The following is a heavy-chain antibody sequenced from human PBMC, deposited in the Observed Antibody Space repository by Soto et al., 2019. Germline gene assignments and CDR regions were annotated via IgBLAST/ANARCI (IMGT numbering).Heavy chain of an antibody. Sequence: GESLNISCKGSGYSFTSYCIGWVRQMPGKGLEWMGIIYPGDSDTRYSPSFQGQVTISADKSISTAYLQWSSLKASDTAMYYCASSTGYSSGHDTFDYWGQGTLVTVSS. CDR1: GYSFTSYC. D-gene: IGHD6-19*01. V-gene: IGHV5-51*01. CDR3: ASSTGYSSGHDTFDY. CDR2: IYPGDSDT. J-gene: IGHJ4*02.